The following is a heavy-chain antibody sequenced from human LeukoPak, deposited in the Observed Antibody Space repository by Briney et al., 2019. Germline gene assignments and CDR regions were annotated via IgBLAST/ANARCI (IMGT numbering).Heavy chain of an antibody. CDR2: INPSGGST. J-gene: IGHJ4*02. CDR1: GYTFTGYY. V-gene: IGHV1-46*01. CDR3: ASHLYDREDY. D-gene: IGHD3-22*01. Sequence: ASVKVSCKASGYTFTGYYMHWVRQAPGQGLEWMGIINPSGGSTSYAQKFQGRVTMTRDTSTSTVYMELSSLRSEDTAVYYCASHLYDREDYWGQGTLVTVSS.